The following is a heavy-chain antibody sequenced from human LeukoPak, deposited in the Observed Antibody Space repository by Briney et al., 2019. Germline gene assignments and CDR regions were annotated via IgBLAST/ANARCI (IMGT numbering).Heavy chain of an antibody. Sequence: ASVKVSCKASGYTFTSYYMHWVRQAPGQGLEWMGIINPSGGSTSYAQKFQGRVTMTRDTSTSTVYMELSSLRSEDTAVYYCARGYIVVVPAAMGSWFDPWGQGTLVTVSS. D-gene: IGHD2-2*01. CDR2: INPSGGST. V-gene: IGHV1-46*01. CDR3: ARGYIVVVPAAMGSWFDP. CDR1: GYTFTSYY. J-gene: IGHJ5*02.